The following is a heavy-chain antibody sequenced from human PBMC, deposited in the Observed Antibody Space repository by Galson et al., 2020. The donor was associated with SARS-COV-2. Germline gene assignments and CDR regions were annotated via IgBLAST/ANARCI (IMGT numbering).Heavy chain of an antibody. J-gene: IGHJ5*02. CDR1: GGSISSSSYY. V-gene: IGHV4-39*01. D-gene: IGHD6-19*01. Sequence: ETLETLSLTCTVSGGSISSSSYYWGWIRQPPGKGLEWIGSIYYSGSTYYNPSLKSRLTISLDTSKNQFSLKLSSVTAADTAVYYCARRAAGTGWFDPWGQGTLVTVSS. CDR3: ARRAAGTGWFDP. CDR2: IYYSGST.